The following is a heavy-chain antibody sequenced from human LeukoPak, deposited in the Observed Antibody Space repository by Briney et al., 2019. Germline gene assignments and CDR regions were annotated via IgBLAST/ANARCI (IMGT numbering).Heavy chain of an antibody. J-gene: IGHJ3*02. Sequence: PSETLSLTCAVYGGSFSGYYWSWIRQPPGKGLEWIGEINHSGSTNYNPSLKSRVTISVDTSKNQFSLKLSSVTAAETAVYYCARDRDGGHDAFDIWGQGTMVAVSS. CDR3: ARDRDGGHDAFDI. CDR1: GGSFSGYY. V-gene: IGHV4-34*01. D-gene: IGHD2-15*01. CDR2: INHSGST.